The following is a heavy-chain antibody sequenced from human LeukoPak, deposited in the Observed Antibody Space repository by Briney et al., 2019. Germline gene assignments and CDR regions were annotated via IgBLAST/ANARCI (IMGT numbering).Heavy chain of an antibody. CDR3: TRERYCSGASCYSDNTYFDS. Sequence: GGSLRLSCAASGFTLSNYGLHWVRQAPGKGLECVSFIRNDGGYTFYAGSVRGRFTISRDNSKNTLYMQMNNLRVEDTAVYYCTRERYCSGASCYSDNTYFDSWGQGTLVTVSS. D-gene: IGHD2-2*01. CDR1: GFTLSNYG. CDR2: IRNDGGYT. V-gene: IGHV3-30*02. J-gene: IGHJ4*02.